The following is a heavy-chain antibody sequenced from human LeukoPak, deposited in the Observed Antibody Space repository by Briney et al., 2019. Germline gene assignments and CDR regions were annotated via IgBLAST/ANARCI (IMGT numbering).Heavy chain of an antibody. Sequence: GGSLRLSCAASGITFGNSWMCWVRQAPGKGLEWVANIKEDGSEKYYVNSVEGRFTISRDNAKNSLYLQMNSLRAEDTAVYYCARGGGSGSYYKRELDYWGQGTLVTVSS. D-gene: IGHD3-10*01. CDR3: ARGGGSGSYYKRELDY. J-gene: IGHJ4*02. V-gene: IGHV3-7*01. CDR1: GITFGNSW. CDR2: IKEDGSEK.